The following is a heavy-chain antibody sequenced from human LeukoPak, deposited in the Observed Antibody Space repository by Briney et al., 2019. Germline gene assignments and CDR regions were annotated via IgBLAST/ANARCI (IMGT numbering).Heavy chain of an antibody. CDR1: GVSISTGYW. D-gene: IGHD4-17*01. CDR2: IHHSGSA. CDR3: VRNGDYSADY. V-gene: IGHV4-4*02. Sequence: SKTLSLTCAVSGVSISTGYWWSWVRQPPGERLEWIGEIHHSGSAAYNPSLKSRVIISVDKSKNQFSLNLNSVTAADTAVYYCVRNGDYSADYWGQGTLVTVSS. J-gene: IGHJ4*02.